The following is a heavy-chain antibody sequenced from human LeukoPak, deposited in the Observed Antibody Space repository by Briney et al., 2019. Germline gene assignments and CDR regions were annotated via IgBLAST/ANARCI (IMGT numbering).Heavy chain of an antibody. CDR1: GGSFSGYY. CDR2: INHSGST. CDR3: AVWLQLVRGDWFDP. V-gene: IGHV4-34*01. Sequence: PSETLSLTCAVYGGSFSGYYWSWIRQPPGKGLEWIGEINHSGSTNYNPSLKNRVTISVDTSKNQFSLKLSSVTAADTAVYYCAVWLQLVRGDWFDPWGQGTLVTVSS. D-gene: IGHD6-13*01. J-gene: IGHJ5*02.